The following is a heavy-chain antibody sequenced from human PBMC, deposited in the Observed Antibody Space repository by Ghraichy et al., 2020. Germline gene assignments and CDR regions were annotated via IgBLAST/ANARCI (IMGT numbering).Heavy chain of an antibody. CDR3: ARESSSFDY. Sequence: SETLSLTCTVSDGSINTYYWNWIRQPPGKGLEWIGYIHYSGSTSYSPSLSSRVTISVDTSKNQLSLRLTSVTAADTALYYCARESSSFDYWGQGTLVTVSS. J-gene: IGHJ4*02. CDR1: DGSINTYY. V-gene: IGHV4-59*01. CDR2: IHYSGST.